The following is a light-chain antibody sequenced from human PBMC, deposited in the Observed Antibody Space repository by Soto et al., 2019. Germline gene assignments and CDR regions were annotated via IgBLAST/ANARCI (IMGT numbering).Light chain of an antibody. Sequence: DIQMTQSPSSLSASVGDRVTITCRASQGISTYLNWYQQKPGKAPKLLIYAASGLQSGVPSRFSGSESETDFTLTISSLQPEDFANYSCQQSYSTTWTFGQGTKVDNK. V-gene: IGKV1-39*01. CDR1: QGISTY. CDR3: QQSYSTTWT. J-gene: IGKJ1*01. CDR2: AAS.